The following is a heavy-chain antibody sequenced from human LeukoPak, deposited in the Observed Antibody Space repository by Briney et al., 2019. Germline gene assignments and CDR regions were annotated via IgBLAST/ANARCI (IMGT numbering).Heavy chain of an antibody. D-gene: IGHD6-19*01. CDR1: GFTFSSYA. CDR2: ISYDGSNK. J-gene: IGHJ1*01. Sequence: GGSLRLSCAASGFTFSSYAMHWVRQAPGKGLEWVAVISYDGSNKYYADSVKGRFTISRDNSKNTLYLQMNSLRAEDTAVYYCARGGKRAVAGTRSPQYFQHWGQGTLVTVSS. V-gene: IGHV3-30*04. CDR3: ARGGKRAVAGTRSPQYFQH.